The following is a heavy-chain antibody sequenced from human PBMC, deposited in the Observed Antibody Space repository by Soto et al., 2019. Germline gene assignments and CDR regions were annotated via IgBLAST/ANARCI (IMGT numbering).Heavy chain of an antibody. CDR2: ISSNGGST. CDR3: VKDGYCSSTSCHPNWFDP. V-gene: IGHV3-64D*08. Sequence: WGSLRLSCSASGFTFSSYAMHWVRQAPGKGLEYVSAISSNGGSTYYADSVKGRFTISRDNSKNTLYLQMSSLRAEDTAVYYCVKDGYCSSTSCHPNWFDPWAQGTLVTVSS. D-gene: IGHD2-2*03. J-gene: IGHJ5*02. CDR1: GFTFSSYA.